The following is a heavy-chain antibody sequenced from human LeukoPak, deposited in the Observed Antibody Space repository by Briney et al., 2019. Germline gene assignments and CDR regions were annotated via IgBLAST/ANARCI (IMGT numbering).Heavy chain of an antibody. CDR2: IYSGGST. D-gene: IGHD3-10*01. J-gene: IGHJ4*02. CDR1: GFTVSSNY. Sequence: DPGGSLRLSCAASGFTVSSNYMSWVRQAPGKGLEWVSVIYSGGSTYYADSVKGRFTISRDNSKNTLYLQMNSLRPEDTAVYYCAKDSSAPISITMVRGRWYFDYWGQGTLVTVSS. V-gene: IGHV3-66*01. CDR3: AKDSSAPISITMVRGRWYFDY.